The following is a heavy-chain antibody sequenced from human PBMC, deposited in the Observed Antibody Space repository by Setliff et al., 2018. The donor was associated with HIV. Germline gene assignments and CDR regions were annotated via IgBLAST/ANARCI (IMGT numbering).Heavy chain of an antibody. CDR3: AGGEGSGWDTVEENYYNLDV. D-gene: IGHD6-19*01. CDR1: GGTFSASG. CDR2: IIPAFGTA. V-gene: IGHV1-69*13. J-gene: IGHJ6*02. Sequence: ASVKVSCKASGGTFSASGFSWVRQAPGQGLEWMGGIIPAFGTADYAQKFQGRVTITADASTSTAYMELISLRSEDTAVYYCAGGEGSGWDTVEENYYNLDVWGPGTMVTVSS.